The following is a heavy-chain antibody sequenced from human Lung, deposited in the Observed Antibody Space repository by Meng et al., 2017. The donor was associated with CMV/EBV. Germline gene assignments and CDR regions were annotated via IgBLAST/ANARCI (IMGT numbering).Heavy chain of an antibody. J-gene: IGHJ5*02. D-gene: IGHD3-10*01. CDR2: IYWDDDK. V-gene: IGHV2-5*02. CDR3: AHRPHYYASGGPGWFDP. CDR1: GFSLSTSGVG. Sequence: SGPXLVXPPQTLTLTCAFSGFSLSTSGVGVGWIRQPPGKALEWLALIYWDDDKRYSPSLRSRLTIPKDTSKNQVVLTMTNMDPVDTATYYCAHRPHYYASGGPGWFDPWXQGTXVTVAS.